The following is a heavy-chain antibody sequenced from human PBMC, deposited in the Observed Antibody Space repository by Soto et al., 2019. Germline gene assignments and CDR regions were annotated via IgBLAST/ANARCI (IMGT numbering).Heavy chain of an antibody. CDR3: AKDARQWQLDS. D-gene: IGHD6-19*01. V-gene: IGHV3-30*18. J-gene: IGHJ4*02. Sequence: PGGSLRLSCAASGFTFSSYGMHWVRQAPGKGLEWVAVISYDGSNKYYADSVKGRFTISRDNSKNTLYLQMNSLRAEDTAVYYCAKDARQWQLDSWGQGPLVTVSS. CDR1: GFTFSSYG. CDR2: ISYDGSNK.